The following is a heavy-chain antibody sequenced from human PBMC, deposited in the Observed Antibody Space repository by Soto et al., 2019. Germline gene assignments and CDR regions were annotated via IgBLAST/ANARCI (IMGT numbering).Heavy chain of an antibody. CDR3: ARRGYSYGYFDY. V-gene: IGHV4-4*02. J-gene: IGHJ4*02. D-gene: IGHD5-18*01. CDR1: SGSISSSNW. Sequence: PSETLSLTCAVSSGSISSSNWWSWVRQPPGKGLEWIGEIYHSGSTNYNPSLKSRVTISVDKSKNQFSLKLSSVTAADTAVYYCARRGYSYGYFDYWGQGTLVTVSS. CDR2: IYHSGST.